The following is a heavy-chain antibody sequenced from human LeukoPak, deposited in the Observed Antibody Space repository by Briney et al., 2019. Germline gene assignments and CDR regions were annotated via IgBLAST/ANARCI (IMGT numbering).Heavy chain of an antibody. V-gene: IGHV5-51*01. D-gene: IGHD3-3*01. CDR2: IYPGDSDT. CDR1: EYSFTSYW. Sequence: GESPKISCKGSEYSFTSYWIGWVRQMPGKGLECMGIIYPGDSDTRYSPSFQGQVTISADKSISTAYLQWSSLKASATAMYYCARGNYDFWSAFAHWGQGTLVTVSS. J-gene: IGHJ4*02. CDR3: ARGNYDFWSAFAH.